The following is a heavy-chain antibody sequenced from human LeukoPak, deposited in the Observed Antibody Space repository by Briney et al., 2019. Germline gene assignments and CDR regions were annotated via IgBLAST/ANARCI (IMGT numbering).Heavy chain of an antibody. CDR2: ITHSGST. J-gene: IGHJ4*02. Sequence: SETLSLTCAVYGGSFNTYYWSWIRQPPGKGLEWIGEITHSGSTNYNPPPKSRVTISSATSKTQFSMTLTSVTAADTAVYYCARVTRFNEFGELWFDYWGQGTLLTASS. CDR1: GGSFNTYY. V-gene: IGHV4-34*01. CDR3: ARVTRFNEFGELWFDY. D-gene: IGHD3-10*01.